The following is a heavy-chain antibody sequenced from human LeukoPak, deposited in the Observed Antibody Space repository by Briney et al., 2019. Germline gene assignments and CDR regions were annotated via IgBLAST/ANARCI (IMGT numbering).Heavy chain of an antibody. CDR2: IIPIFGTA. D-gene: IGHD1-26*01. CDR3: ARSPLPVRARPGYIDY. Sequence: ASVKVSCKASGCTFSSYALSWVRQAPGQGLEWVGGIIPIFGTANYAQKFQGRVTITADESTSTAYLELSSLRSEDTAVYYCARSPLPVRARPGYIDYWGQGTPVTVPS. J-gene: IGHJ4*02. V-gene: IGHV1-69*13. CDR1: GCTFSSYA.